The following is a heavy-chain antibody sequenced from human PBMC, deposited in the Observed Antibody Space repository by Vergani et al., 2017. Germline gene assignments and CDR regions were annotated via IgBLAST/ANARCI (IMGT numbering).Heavy chain of an antibody. CDR2: SIPIFGTA. J-gene: IGHJ6*02. Sequence: QVQLVQSGAEVKKLGSSVKVSCKASGGTFSSYAISWVRQAPGQGLEWMGGSIPIFGTANYAQKFQGRVTITSDESTSTAYMGLSSLRSEDTAVYYCARGGDGGVLTGYNVYYYYGMDVWGQGTTVTVSS. D-gene: IGHD3-9*01. V-gene: IGHV1-69*05. CDR3: ARGGDGGVLTGYNVYYYYGMDV. CDR1: GGTFSSYA.